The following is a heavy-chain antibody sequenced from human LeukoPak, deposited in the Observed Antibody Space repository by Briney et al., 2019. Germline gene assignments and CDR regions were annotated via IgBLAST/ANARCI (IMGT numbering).Heavy chain of an antibody. V-gene: IGHV1-18*01. J-gene: IGHJ6*03. CDR3: ARDLKRYNWNYEAGYMDV. Sequence: GASVKVSCKASGYTFTSYGISWVRQAPGQGLEWMGWISAYNGNTNYAQKLQGRVTMTTDTSTSTAYMELRSLRSDDTAVYYCARDLKRYNWNYEAGYMDVWGKGTTVTVSS. CDR1: GYTFTSYG. D-gene: IGHD1-7*01. CDR2: ISAYNGNT.